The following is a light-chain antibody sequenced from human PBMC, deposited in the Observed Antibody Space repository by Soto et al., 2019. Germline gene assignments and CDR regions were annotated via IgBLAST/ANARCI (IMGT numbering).Light chain of an antibody. V-gene: IGKV1-39*01. CDR2: GAS. CDR1: QSITTY. J-gene: IGKJ2*01. Sequence: DIQMTQSPSSLSASLGDRVTITCRASQSITTYLNWYQQKPGEAPKLLIFGASSLQSGVPPRFSGSGSGTDFTLTINSLQPDDFATYYCQQNYSTPRTFGQGTKLEIK. CDR3: QQNYSTPRT.